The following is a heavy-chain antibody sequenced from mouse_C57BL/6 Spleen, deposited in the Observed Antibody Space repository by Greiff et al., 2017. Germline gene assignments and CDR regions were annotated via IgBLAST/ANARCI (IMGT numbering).Heavy chain of an antibody. V-gene: IGHV1-52*01. J-gene: IGHJ4*01. CDR3: ARSVYDYESYAMDY. CDR2: IDPSDSET. D-gene: IGHD2-4*01. CDR1: GYTFTSYW. Sequence: QVQLQQPGAELVRPGSSVKLSCKASGYTFTSYWMHWVKQRPIQGLEWIGNIDPSDSETHYNQKFKDKATLTVDKSSSTAYMKLSSLTSEDSAVYYCARSVYDYESYAMDYWGQGTSVTVSS.